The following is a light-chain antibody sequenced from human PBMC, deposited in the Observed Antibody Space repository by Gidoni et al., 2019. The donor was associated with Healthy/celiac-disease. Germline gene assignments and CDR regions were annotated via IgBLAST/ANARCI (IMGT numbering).Light chain of an antibody. CDR3: QKYNSAPWT. Sequence: DIQMTQSQSSLSASVGDRVTIPCRASQGISNYLAWYQQTPGKVPKLLIYAASTLQSGVPSRFSGSGSGTDFTLTISSLQPEDVATYYCQKYNSAPWTFGQGTKVEIK. CDR1: QGISNY. CDR2: AAS. J-gene: IGKJ1*01. V-gene: IGKV1-27*01.